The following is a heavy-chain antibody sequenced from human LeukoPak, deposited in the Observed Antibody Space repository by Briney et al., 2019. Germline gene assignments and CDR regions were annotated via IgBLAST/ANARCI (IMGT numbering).Heavy chain of an antibody. J-gene: IGHJ4*02. Sequence: PGGSLRLSCAASGXTFNSYAMSWVRQAPGKGREWVSHISGSGGITYHADSVKGRFTISRDNSGNTLYLQMNSLRAEDTAIYYCAKAHVTTARFDYWGQGTLVTVSS. D-gene: IGHD4-11*01. CDR3: AKAHVTTARFDY. CDR2: ISGSGGIT. CDR1: GXTFNSYA. V-gene: IGHV3-23*01.